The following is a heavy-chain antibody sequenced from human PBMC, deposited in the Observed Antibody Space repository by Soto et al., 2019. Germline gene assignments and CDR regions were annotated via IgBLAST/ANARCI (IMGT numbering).Heavy chain of an antibody. CDR2: ISDSGVNT. CDR3: VSCVSAHFDY. Sequence: VGSLRLSCTTSGLTFRNHAMTWVRQAPDKGLEWVSTISDSGVNTHYADSVKGRFTISRDNSRNTLYLQMNSLRGEDTAVYYCVSCVSAHFDYWGQGTVVTVSS. J-gene: IGHJ4*02. CDR1: GLTFRNHA. V-gene: IGHV3-23*01.